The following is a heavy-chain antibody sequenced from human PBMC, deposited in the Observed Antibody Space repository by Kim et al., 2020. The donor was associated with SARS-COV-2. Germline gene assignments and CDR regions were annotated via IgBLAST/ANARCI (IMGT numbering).Heavy chain of an antibody. CDR3: ARVGPVGYYYYGMDV. Sequence: HSLESRIAISVDTSKNQFSLKLSSVTAADTAVYYWARVGPVGYYYYGMDVWGQGTTVTVSS. D-gene: IGHD2-15*01. J-gene: IGHJ6*02. V-gene: IGHV4-59*01.